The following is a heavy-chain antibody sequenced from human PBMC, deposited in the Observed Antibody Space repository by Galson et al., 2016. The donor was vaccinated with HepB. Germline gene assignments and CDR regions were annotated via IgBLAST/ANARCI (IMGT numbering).Heavy chain of an antibody. CDR3: TVAASYDFWSGYYMLDP. J-gene: IGHJ5*02. V-gene: IGHV3-15*07. CDR1: GFSFSHAW. Sequence: SLRLSCAASGFSFSHAWMHWVRQAPGKGLEWVGRIKSKTDGGTTDYAAPVKGRFAISRDNSKDTQYLQMNRLKTEDTGVYYCTVAASYDFWSGYYMLDPWGQGTLVTVSS. CDR2: IKSKTDGGTT. D-gene: IGHD3-3*01.